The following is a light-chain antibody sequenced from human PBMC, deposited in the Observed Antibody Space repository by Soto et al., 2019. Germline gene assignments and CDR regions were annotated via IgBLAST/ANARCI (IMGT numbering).Light chain of an antibody. CDR2: DAS. CDR1: QGIGST. Sequence: EIVMTQSPATLSVSPGAGATLSCRASQGIGSTLAWYQHKPGQTPRLLIYDASTRPTGVPARFSGSGSGTEFTLTINSLQSEDFAVYYCQRYSNWPLTFGGGTKVESK. V-gene: IGKV3-15*01. J-gene: IGKJ4*01. CDR3: QRYSNWPLT.